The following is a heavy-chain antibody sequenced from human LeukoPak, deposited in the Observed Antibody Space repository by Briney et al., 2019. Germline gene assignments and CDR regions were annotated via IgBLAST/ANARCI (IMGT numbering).Heavy chain of an antibody. D-gene: IGHD3-10*01. CDR1: GFTFSSYG. CDR2: ISYDGSNK. V-gene: IGHV3-30*18. Sequence: GGSLRLSCAASGFTFSSYGMHWVRQAPGKGLEWVAVISYDGSNKYYADSVKGRFTISRDNSKNTLYLQMNSLRAEDTAVYYCAKDRTYYYGSGSYYNGDAFDIWDQGTMVTVSS. J-gene: IGHJ3*02. CDR3: AKDRTYYYGSGSYYNGDAFDI.